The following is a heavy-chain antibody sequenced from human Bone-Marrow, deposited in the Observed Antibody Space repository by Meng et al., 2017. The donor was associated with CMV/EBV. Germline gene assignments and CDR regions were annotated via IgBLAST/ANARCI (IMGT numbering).Heavy chain of an antibody. J-gene: IGHJ4*02. CDR2: TYYRSKWYN. CDR1: GDSVSSNSAA. Sequence: LRLSCAISGDSVSSNSAAWNWIRQSPSRGLEWLGRTYYRSKWYNDYAVSVKSRITINPDTSKNQFSLQLNSVTPEDTAVYYCARDSSSSVGRLFGYWGQRTLVTVSS. D-gene: IGHD6-6*01. V-gene: IGHV6-1*01. CDR3: ARDSSSSVGRLFGY.